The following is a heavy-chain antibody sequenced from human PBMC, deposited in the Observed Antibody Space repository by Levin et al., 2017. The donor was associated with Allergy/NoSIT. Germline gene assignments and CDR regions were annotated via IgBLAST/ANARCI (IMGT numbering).Heavy chain of an antibody. V-gene: IGHV4-39*01. J-gene: IGHJ4*02. CDR1: GGSIRSSYF. CDR2: MYFSGST. CDR3: ARHIGATNYDILTGFDY. D-gene: IGHD3-9*01. Sequence: SETLSLTCTVSGGSIRSSYFLGWVRHPPGKGLEWIGSMYFSGSTYHNPSLKSRVTISVDTSKNQVSLKLRSVTAADTAVYYCARHIGATNYDILTGFDYWGQGTLVTVSS.